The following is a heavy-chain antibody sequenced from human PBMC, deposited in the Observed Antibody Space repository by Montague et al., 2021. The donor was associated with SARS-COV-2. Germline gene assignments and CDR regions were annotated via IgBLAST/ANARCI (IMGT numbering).Heavy chain of an antibody. CDR3: ARGSGNLDPLDL. V-gene: IGHV4-31*03. D-gene: IGHD6-25*01. CDR1: GGSINSDYYY. CDR2: IHYSGSA. Sequence: TLSLTCTVSGGSINSDYYYWSWIRQHPGKGLEWIGYIHYSGSAYYSPSLRSRLTISMDTSKKQLSLTVNSVTDADTAVYYCARGSGNLDPLDLWGQGTLVTVSS. J-gene: IGHJ3*01.